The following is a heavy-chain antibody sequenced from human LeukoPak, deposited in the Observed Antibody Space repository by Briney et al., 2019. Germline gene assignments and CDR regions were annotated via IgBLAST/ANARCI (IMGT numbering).Heavy chain of an antibody. D-gene: IGHD1-26*01. CDR1: GGSFSGYY. V-gene: IGHV4-34*01. Sequence: SETLSLTCAVYGGSFSGYYWSWIRQPPGKGLEWIGEINHSGSTNYNPSLKSRVTISVDTSKNRFSLKLSSVTAADTAVYYCARGRGSGYYFDYWGQGTLVTVSS. CDR3: ARGRGSGYYFDY. J-gene: IGHJ4*02. CDR2: INHSGST.